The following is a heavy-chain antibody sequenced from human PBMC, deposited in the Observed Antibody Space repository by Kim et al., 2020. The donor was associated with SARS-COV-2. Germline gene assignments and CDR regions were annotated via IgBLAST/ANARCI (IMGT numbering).Heavy chain of an antibody. J-gene: IGHJ4*02. CDR1: GGSIGSTGYY. CDR3: ARILTTDYGGNSYLDY. Sequence: SETLSLTCTVFGGSIGSTGYYWGWIRQPPGKGLEWIGSVSYRGATYYNPSPGGRITKSIDTSKNQFSLKLTSMAASDTSIFYCARILTTDYGGNSYLDYWGQGLLVTVSS. CDR2: VSYRGAT. V-gene: IGHV4-39*01. D-gene: IGHD4-17*01.